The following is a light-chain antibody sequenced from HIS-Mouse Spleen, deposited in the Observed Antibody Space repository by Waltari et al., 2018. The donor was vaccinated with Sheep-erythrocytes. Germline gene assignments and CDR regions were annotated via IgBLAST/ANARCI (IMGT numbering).Light chain of an antibody. CDR3: SSNAGSDNWV. CDR1: SSEVGGYNY. Sequence: QSALTQPPSASGSPGQSVTLSCTGTSSEVGGYNYVSWYQQHPGKAPKLMIYEVSKRPSGFPERFSGSKSGNTASLTVSGLQAEDEADYYCSSNAGSDNWVFGGGTKLTVL. CDR2: EVS. V-gene: IGLV2-8*01. J-gene: IGLJ3*02.